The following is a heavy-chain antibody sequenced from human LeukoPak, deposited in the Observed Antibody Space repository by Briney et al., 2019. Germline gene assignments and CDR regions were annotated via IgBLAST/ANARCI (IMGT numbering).Heavy chain of an antibody. J-gene: IGHJ4*02. CDR3: AKEAVDYAILTGYYTTGYFDY. CDR2: ISGSGGNT. D-gene: IGHD3-9*01. CDR1: GFTFSSYA. V-gene: IGHV3-23*01. Sequence: GGSLRLSCAASGFTFSSYAMSWVRQAPGKGLEWVGGISGSGGNTYYADSVKGRFTISRDNSKNTLYLHMSSLRAEDTAVYYCAKEAVDYAILTGYYTTGYFDYWGQGTLVTVSS.